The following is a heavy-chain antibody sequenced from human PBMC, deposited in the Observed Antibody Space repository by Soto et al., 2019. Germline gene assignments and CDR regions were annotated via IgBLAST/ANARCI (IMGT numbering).Heavy chain of an antibody. D-gene: IGHD1-26*01. V-gene: IGHV3-21*01. CDR1: GFIFSGHA. Sequence: EVQLVESGGGLVRPGGSLRLSCAASGFIFSGHAMNWVRQAPGKGLEWVSCISSSSSYKYYADSVKGRFTVSRDNAKNSLYLQMNSLRAEDSAVYYCGREVPGRGGATLDYWGQGTLVTVSS. CDR2: ISSSSSYK. J-gene: IGHJ4*02. CDR3: GREVPGRGGATLDY.